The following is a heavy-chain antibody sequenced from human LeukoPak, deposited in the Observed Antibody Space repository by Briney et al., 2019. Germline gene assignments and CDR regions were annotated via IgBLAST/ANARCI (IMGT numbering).Heavy chain of an antibody. CDR3: AKEKGITMVLWFDP. J-gene: IGHJ5*02. Sequence: PGGSLGLSCAASGFTFSSYGMHWVRQAPGKGLEWVAFIRYDGSNKYYADSVKGRFTISRDNSKNTLYLQMNSLRAEDTAVYYCAKEKGITMVLWFDPWGQGTLVTVSS. CDR1: GFTFSSYG. V-gene: IGHV3-30*02. D-gene: IGHD3-10*01. CDR2: IRYDGSNK.